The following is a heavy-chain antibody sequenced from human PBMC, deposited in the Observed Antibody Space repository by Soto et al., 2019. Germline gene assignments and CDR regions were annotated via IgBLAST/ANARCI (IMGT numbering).Heavy chain of an antibody. CDR1: GGTFSSYA. CDR3: ARGEGGKYRTYYYYYGMDV. CDR2: IIPIFGTA. D-gene: IGHD2-2*01. Sequence: SVKVSCKASGGTFSSYAISWVRQAPGQGLEWMGGIIPIFGTANYAQKFQGRVTITADESTSTAYMELSSLRSEDTAVYYCARGEGGKYRTYYYYYGMDVWGQGTTVTVS. J-gene: IGHJ6*02. V-gene: IGHV1-69*13.